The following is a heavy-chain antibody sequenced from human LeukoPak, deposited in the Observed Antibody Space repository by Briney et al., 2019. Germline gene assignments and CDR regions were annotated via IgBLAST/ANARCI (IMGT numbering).Heavy chain of an antibody. CDR3: ARGTTPRDV. D-gene: IGHD1-1*01. CDR2: IYYSGST. Sequence: SETLSLTCTVSGGSISSYYWSWFRQPPGKGLEWIGYIYYSGSTNYNPSLKSRVTISVDTSKNQFSLKLSSVTAADTAVYYCARGTTPRDVWGKGTTVTVSP. V-gene: IGHV4-59*01. CDR1: GGSISSYY. J-gene: IGHJ6*04.